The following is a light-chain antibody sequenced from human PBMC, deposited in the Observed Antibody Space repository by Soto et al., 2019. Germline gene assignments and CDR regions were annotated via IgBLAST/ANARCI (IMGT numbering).Light chain of an antibody. CDR3: QQYGSSLTRT. CDR1: QSISRY. J-gene: IGKJ4*01. V-gene: IGKV3-20*01. Sequence: IVLTQSPGTLSLSPGERTTLSCRASQSISRYLAWYQQKPGQGPRLLMYGASSRATGSPDRFSGSGSGTDFTLTISRLESEDFAVYYCQQYGSSLTRTFGGGTKVDIK. CDR2: GAS.